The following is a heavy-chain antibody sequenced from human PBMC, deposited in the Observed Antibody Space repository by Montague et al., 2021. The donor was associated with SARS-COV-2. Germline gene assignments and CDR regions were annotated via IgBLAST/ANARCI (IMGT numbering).Heavy chain of an antibody. V-gene: IGHV4-59*12. CDR3: AGDGYNAHQNYWYFDL. D-gene: IGHD5-24*01. Sequence: SETLSLTCTVSGGSISTYYWSWIRQPPGKGLEWIGYIYYSGSTNYSPSLKSRVTISVDTSKNQFSLKLSSVTAADTAVYYCAGDGYNAHQNYWYFDLWGRGTLVTVSS. CDR1: GGSISTYY. CDR2: IYYSGST. J-gene: IGHJ2*01.